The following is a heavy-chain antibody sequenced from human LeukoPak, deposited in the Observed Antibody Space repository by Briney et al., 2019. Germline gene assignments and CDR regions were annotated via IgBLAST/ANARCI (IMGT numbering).Heavy chain of an antibody. CDR1: GFTFSSYA. Sequence: GGSLRLSCAASGFTFSSYAVSWVRQAPGKGLEWVSAVSGSGGSTYYADSVKGRFTISRDNSKNTLYLQMNSLRAEDTAVYYCAKFSTFTMIVNVELVYWGQGTLVTVSS. J-gene: IGHJ4*02. CDR3: AKFSTFTMIVNVELVY. CDR2: VSGSGGST. V-gene: IGHV3-23*01. D-gene: IGHD3-22*01.